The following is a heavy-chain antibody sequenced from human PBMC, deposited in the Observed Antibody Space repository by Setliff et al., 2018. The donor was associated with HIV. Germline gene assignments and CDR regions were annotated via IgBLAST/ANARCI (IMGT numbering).Heavy chain of an antibody. CDR2: INPSGGRT. CDR3: ARCYYDSSGPTDAFDI. Sequence: GASVKVSCKASGYTFTGNYIHWVRQAPGQGLEWMGWINPSGGRTSYAQKFQGRLTMTRDTSRSTVYMELSSLRSEDTAVYYCARCYYDSSGPTDAFDIWGQGTVVTVSS. V-gene: IGHV1-46*01. D-gene: IGHD3-22*01. CDR1: GYTFTGNY. J-gene: IGHJ3*02.